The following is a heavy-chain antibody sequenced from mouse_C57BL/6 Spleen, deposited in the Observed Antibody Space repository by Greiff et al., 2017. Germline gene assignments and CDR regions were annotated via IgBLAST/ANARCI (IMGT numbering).Heavy chain of an antibody. D-gene: IGHD2-3*01. CDR3: ARDKENMARGYYVYFDY. CDR1: GFTFSSYA. V-gene: IGHV5-4*01. Sequence: EVQGVESGGGLVKPGGSLKLSCAASGFTFSSYAMSWVRQTPEKRLEWVATISDGGSYTYYPDNVKGRFTLSRDNAKNNLYLQMSHLKSEDTAMYYCARDKENMARGYYVYFDYWGQGTTLTVSS. CDR2: ISDGGSYT. J-gene: IGHJ2*01.